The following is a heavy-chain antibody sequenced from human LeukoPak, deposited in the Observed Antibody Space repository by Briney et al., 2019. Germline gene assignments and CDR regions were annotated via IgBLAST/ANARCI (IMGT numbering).Heavy chain of an antibody. Sequence: GGSLRLSCAASGFTFSSYAMAWVRQAPGKGLEWVSAITGSGATTDYADSVKGRFTISRDNFKNTLYLQMNGLRAEDTAVYYCAKDIYGSGSYYPDYWGQGTLVTVSS. CDR2: ITGSGATT. J-gene: IGHJ4*02. D-gene: IGHD3-10*01. V-gene: IGHV3-23*01. CDR1: GFTFSSYA. CDR3: AKDIYGSGSYYPDY.